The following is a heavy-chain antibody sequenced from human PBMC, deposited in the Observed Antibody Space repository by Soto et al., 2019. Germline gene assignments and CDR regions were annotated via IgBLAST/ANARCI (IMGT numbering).Heavy chain of an antibody. J-gene: IGHJ4*02. CDR2: ISGSGDKT. CDR3: AKDDRIVFDGAGSHWALDY. V-gene: IGHV3-23*01. D-gene: IGHD2-15*01. Sequence: EVQLLESGGGLVQPGGSLRLSCGASGFIFRNFAMSWVRQAPGKGLEWVSTISGSGDKTYSADSVKGRFTIARDNSKDTLYLQMSSLRAEDTAVYYCAKDDRIVFDGAGSHWALDYWGQGTAVTVSS. CDR1: GFIFRNFA.